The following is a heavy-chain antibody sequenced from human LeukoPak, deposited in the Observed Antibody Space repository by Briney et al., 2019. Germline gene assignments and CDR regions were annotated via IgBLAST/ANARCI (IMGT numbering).Heavy chain of an antibody. Sequence: ASVKVSCKASGYTLTSYGISWVRQAPGQGLEWMGWISAYNGNTNYAQKLQGRVTMTTDTSTSTAYMELRSLRSDDTAVYYCAREPLHYYGSGSYYPPDCWGQGTLVTVSS. CDR3: AREPLHYYGSGSYYPPDC. D-gene: IGHD3-10*01. CDR1: GYTLTSYG. CDR2: ISAYNGNT. V-gene: IGHV1-18*01. J-gene: IGHJ4*02.